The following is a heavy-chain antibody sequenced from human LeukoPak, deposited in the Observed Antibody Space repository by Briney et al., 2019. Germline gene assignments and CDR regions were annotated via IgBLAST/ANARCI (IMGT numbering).Heavy chain of an antibody. V-gene: IGHV4-39*01. Sequence: SETLSLTCTVSGSSISSSSYYWGWIRQPPGKGLEWIGSIYYSGSTYYNPSLKSRVTISVDTSKKQFSLKLSSVTAAGTAVYYCARRGEGTSMSRFDYWGQGTLVTVSS. D-gene: IGHD3-22*01. J-gene: IGHJ4*02. CDR2: IYYSGST. CDR1: GSSISSSSYY. CDR3: ARRGEGTSMSRFDY.